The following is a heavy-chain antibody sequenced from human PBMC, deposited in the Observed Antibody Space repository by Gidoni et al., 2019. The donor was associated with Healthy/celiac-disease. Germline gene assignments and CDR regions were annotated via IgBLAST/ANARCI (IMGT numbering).Heavy chain of an antibody. Sequence: EVQLVESGGVVVQPGGSLRLSCAAAGFTFHEYTMPWVRQATGNGLEGVSLISWDGGSTYYADSVKGRFTISRDNSKNSLYLQMNSLRTEDTALYYCAKDMEMATMRGGMDYWGQGTLVTVSS. D-gene: IGHD5-12*01. CDR3: AKDMEMATMRGGMDY. V-gene: IGHV3-43*01. J-gene: IGHJ4*02. CDR1: GFTFHEYT. CDR2: ISWDGGST.